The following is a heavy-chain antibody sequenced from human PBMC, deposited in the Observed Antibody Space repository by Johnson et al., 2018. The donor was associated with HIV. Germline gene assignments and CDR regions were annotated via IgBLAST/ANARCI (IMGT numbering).Heavy chain of an antibody. V-gene: IGHV3-30*03. J-gene: IGHJ3*02. CDR1: GFTFSSYG. CDR3: VAATGANGLDI. Sequence: QVQLVESGGGVVQPGRSLRLSCAASGFTFSSYGMHWVRQAPGKGLEWVAVISYDGGNKYYADSVKGRFTISRVNANNSLYLQMNSLRAGDTAVYYCVAATGANGLDIGGQGTKVTVSS. D-gene: IGHD1-26*01. CDR2: ISYDGGNK.